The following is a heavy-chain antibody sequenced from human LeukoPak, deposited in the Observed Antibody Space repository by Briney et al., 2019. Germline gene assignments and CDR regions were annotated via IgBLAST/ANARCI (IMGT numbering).Heavy chain of an antibody. CDR1: GFTVSSNY. Sequence: GGSLRLSCAASGFTVSSNYMSWVRQAPGKGLEWVSVIYSGGSTYYADSMKGRFTISRDNSKNTLYLQMNSLRAEDTAVYYCARGGTTPVYYYYGMDVWGQGTTVTVSS. J-gene: IGHJ6*02. V-gene: IGHV3-53*01. CDR2: IYSGGST. D-gene: IGHD1-7*01. CDR3: ARGGTTPVYYYYGMDV.